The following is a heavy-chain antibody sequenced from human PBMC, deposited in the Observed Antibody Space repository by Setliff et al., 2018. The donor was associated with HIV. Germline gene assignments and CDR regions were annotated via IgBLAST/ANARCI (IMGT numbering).Heavy chain of an antibody. D-gene: IGHD4-4*01. CDR3: ARGPKISVTYSNYARDNWFDP. CDR2: IYYTGST. J-gene: IGHJ5*02. CDR1: GASISSGAYF. Sequence: SETLSLTCTVSGASISSGAYFWIGIRQHPGKGLEWMGYIYYTGSTYYNLSLKSRMIISLDTSKNQLFLTLNSVTAADTAIYYCARGPKISVTYSNYARDNWFDPWGQGTLVTVS. V-gene: IGHV4-31*03.